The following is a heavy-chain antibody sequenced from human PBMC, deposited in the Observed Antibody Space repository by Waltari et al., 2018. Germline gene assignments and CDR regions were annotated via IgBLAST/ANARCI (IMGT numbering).Heavy chain of an antibody. CDR2: SRRKAKSYAT. CDR3: ARDLDGDSNLDY. Sequence: EVQLVESGGGLVQPGGSLRLSCAASGFPFSDHDMDWVRQAPERGLGWGGRSRRKAKSYATEYAASVRGRFIISRDDSKNSLYLQMISLKTEDTAVYYCARDLDGDSNLDYWGQGTLVTVSS. J-gene: IGHJ4*02. V-gene: IGHV3-72*01. CDR1: GFPFSDHD. D-gene: IGHD2-21*02.